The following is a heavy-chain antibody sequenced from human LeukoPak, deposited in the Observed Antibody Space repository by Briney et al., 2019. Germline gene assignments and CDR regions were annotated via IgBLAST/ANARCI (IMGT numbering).Heavy chain of an antibody. Sequence: PGGSLRLSCAASGFTFSNYWMAWVRRAPGKGLEWVANIRPDGSVIHYVDSVKGRFTISRDSAKNSLYLQMNSLRVEDTAVYYCARGPGVSSGWYGGYYYYYYMDVWGKGTTVTVSS. CDR2: IRPDGSVI. CDR3: ARGPGVSSGWYGGYYYYYYMDV. V-gene: IGHV3-7*03. CDR1: GFTFSNYW. J-gene: IGHJ6*03. D-gene: IGHD6-19*01.